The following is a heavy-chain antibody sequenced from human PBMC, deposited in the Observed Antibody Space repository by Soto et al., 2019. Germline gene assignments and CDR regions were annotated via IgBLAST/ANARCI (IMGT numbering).Heavy chain of an antibody. J-gene: IGHJ4*02. D-gene: IGHD3-22*01. CDR3: AKLMCSFESSGFSIDY. CDR2: ISYDGSNQ. V-gene: IGHV3-30*18. CDR1: GFTFSSYG. Sequence: QAQLVESGGGVVQPGRSLRLSCAASGFTFSSYGMHWVRQAPGKGLDWVAAISYDGSNQYYADSVKGRFTISRDDSKNTLYLQVNSLRPEDTAVYYCAKLMCSFESSGFSIDYCGQGTLVTVSS.